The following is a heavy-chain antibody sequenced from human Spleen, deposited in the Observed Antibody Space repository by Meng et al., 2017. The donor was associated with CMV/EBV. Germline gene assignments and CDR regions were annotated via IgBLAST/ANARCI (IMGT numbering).Heavy chain of an antibody. CDR2: IYYSGST. V-gene: IGHV4-59*01. CDR3: AREKVVVVPAAQYNWNPSPGNWFDP. CDR1: Y. D-gene: IGHD2-2*01. Sequence: YWSWIRQPPGKGLEWIGYIYYSGSTNYNPSLKSRVTISVDTSKNQFSLKLSSVTAADTAVYYCAREKVVVVPAAQYNWNPSPGNWFDPWGQGTLVTVSS. J-gene: IGHJ5*02.